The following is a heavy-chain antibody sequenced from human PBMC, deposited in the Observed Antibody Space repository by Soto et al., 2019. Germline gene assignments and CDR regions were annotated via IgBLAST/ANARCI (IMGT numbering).Heavy chain of an antibody. V-gene: IGHV4-61*01. CDR1: GASVSSDSYH. CDR2: FSDRGDS. CDR3: ARLAVAGTRVDY. J-gene: IGHJ4*02. Sequence: SETLSLTCSVSGASVSSDSYHWSWIRQPPGKGLEWIGYFSDRGDSNYHPSLKSRLTISIDTSTNQLSPRLSSVTAADTSGYYCARLAVAGTRVDYWGQGTLVTVS. D-gene: IGHD6-19*01.